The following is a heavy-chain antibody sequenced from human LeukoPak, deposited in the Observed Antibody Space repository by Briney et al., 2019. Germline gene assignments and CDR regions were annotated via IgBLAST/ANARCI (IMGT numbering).Heavy chain of an antibody. CDR2: ISAYNGNT. CDR3: ARTASGRSGAPSYNWFDP. V-gene: IGHV1-18*01. CDR1: GYTFTSYG. J-gene: IGHJ5*02. Sequence: GASVKVSCKASGYTFTSYGISWVRQAPGQGLEWMGWISAYNGNTNYAQKLQGRVTMTTDTSTSTAHMELRSLRSDDTAVYYCARTASGRSGAPSYNWFDPWGQGTLVTVSS. D-gene: IGHD3-10*01.